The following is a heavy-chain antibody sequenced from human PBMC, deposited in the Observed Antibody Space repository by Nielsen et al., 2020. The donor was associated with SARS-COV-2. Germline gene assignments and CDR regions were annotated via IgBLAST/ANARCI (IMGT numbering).Heavy chain of an antibody. CDR3: ARAPDYDILTGDYPDAFDI. Sequence: SETLSLTCTVSGGSISSGDYYWSWIRQPPGKGLEWIGYIYSSGRTFYNPSLKSRVTISEDTSKNQFSLKLSSVTAADTAVYYCARAPDYDILTGDYPDAFDIWGQGTKVTVSS. CDR2: IYSSGRT. D-gene: IGHD3-9*01. V-gene: IGHV4-30-4*01. J-gene: IGHJ3*02. CDR1: GGSISSGDYY.